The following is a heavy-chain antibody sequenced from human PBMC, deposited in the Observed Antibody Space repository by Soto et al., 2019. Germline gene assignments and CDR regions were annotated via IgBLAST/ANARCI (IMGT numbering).Heavy chain of an antibody. V-gene: IGHV1-18*04. J-gene: IGHJ5*02. CDR1: GYTLTSSG. Sequence: SVTVYCKSSGYTLTSSGINWVRQAPERGLEWMVSISGYNGNTNYAQKLQGRVTMTTHKSTRTAYMELRSRRSDDTAVDYCARDRYFCVSRSYYMLASFSKNWFDPWGQGTLVTFSS. CDR2: ISGYNGNT. CDR3: ARDRYFCVSRSYYMLASFSKNWFDP. D-gene: IGHD3-10*01.